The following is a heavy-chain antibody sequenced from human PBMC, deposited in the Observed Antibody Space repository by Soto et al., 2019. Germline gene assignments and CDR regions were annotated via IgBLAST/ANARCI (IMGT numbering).Heavy chain of an antibody. CDR3: VKNSGCFKT. J-gene: IGHJ5*02. CDR1: GFTFGTTD. D-gene: IGHD3-10*01. CDR2: IDGSGGIT. Sequence: QLLQSGGGLVQPGGSLTLSCAASGFTFGTTDMSWVRQAPGEGLEWVSTIDGSGGITYYADFVKGRFTISRYNSRNTVYLQMNSMRGDDTALYYCVKNSGCFKTWGQGALVTVSS. V-gene: IGHV3-23*01.